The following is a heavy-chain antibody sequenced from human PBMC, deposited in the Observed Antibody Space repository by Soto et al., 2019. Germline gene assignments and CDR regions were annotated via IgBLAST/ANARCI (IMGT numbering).Heavy chain of an antibody. J-gene: IGHJ6*02. V-gene: IGHV1-69*01. Sequence: QVQLVQSGAEVKKPGSSVKVSCKASGDTDTNYVISWVRQAPGQGLEWMGGIFPKFGTTYSAQKLQDRLTITADESTSTVYMPLSSLILADTAVYYCEAEMTFGKLSVVWGQGTTVTVSS. CDR1: GDTDTNYV. CDR2: IFPKFGTT. D-gene: IGHD3-16*02. CDR3: EAEMTFGKLSVV.